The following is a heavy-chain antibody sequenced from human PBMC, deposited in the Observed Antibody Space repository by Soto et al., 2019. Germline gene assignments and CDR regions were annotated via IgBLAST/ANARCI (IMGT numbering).Heavy chain of an antibody. J-gene: IGHJ6*02. Sequence: EVQLVGSGGGLVKPGGSLRLSCTDSGVTFSNYTMNWVRQAPGKGLEWVSSISRSSRNIYYADSVKGRFTISRDNAKNALYLQMNSLRAEDTAVYYCAREDSYGWSGESLDVWGQGTTVTVSS. CDR3: AREDSYGWSGESLDV. CDR1: GVTFSNYT. D-gene: IGHD6-19*01. CDR2: ISRSSRNI. V-gene: IGHV3-21*01.